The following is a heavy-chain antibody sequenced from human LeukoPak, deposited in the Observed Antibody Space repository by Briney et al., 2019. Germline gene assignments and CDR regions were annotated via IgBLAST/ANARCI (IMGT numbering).Heavy chain of an antibody. CDR3: AREWKGYCSSTSCYSGPYYYGMDV. CDR1: GFTFSSYA. V-gene: IGHV3-30-3*01. CDR2: ISYDGSNK. D-gene: IGHD2-2*01. Sequence: GGSLRLSCAASGFTFSSYAMHWVRQAPGKGPEWVAVISYDGSNKYYADSVKGRFTISRDNSKNTLYLQMNSLRAEDTAVYYCAREWKGYCSSTSCYSGPYYYGMDVWGQGTTVTVSS. J-gene: IGHJ6*02.